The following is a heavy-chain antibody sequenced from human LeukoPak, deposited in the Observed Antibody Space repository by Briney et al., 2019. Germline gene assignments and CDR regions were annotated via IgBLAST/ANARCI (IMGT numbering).Heavy chain of an antibody. Sequence: PGRSLRLSCAASGFAFNTYAMHWVRQAPGKGLEWVTLIWHDGSHKFYIDSVRGRFTISRDNSRNTVYLQMNGLRAEDTAVYYCAREIFGPGSYPDYWGQGTLVTVSS. CDR3: AREIFGPGSYPDY. V-gene: IGHV3-33*01. CDR2: IWHDGSHK. J-gene: IGHJ4*02. CDR1: GFAFNTYA. D-gene: IGHD3-10*01.